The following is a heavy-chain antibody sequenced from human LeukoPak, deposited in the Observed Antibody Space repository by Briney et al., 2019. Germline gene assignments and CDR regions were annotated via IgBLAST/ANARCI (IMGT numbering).Heavy chain of an antibody. CDR3: ARSHGSVSPGYCSGGSCPYYFDY. V-gene: IGHV1-46*01. D-gene: IGHD2-15*01. CDR2: INPSGGST. J-gene: IGHJ4*02. CDR1: GYTFTSYY. Sequence: GASVKVSCKASGYTFTSYYMHWVRQAPGQGLEWMGIINPSGGSTSYAQKFQGRVTMTRDTSTSTVYMELSSLRSEDTAVYYCARSHGSVSPGYCSGGSCPYYFDYWGQGTLVTVS.